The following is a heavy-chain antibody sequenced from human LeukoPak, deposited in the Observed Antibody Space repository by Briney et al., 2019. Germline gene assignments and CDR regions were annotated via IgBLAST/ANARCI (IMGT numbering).Heavy chain of an antibody. CDR2: ISYSGGT. CDR1: GGSISSYH. V-gene: IGHV4-59*01. CDR3: AGGRPYYFDY. Sequence: SETLSLTCTVSGGSISSYHWSWIRQPPGKGLEWIGYISYSGGTNYNPSLKSRVTISVDTSKNQFSLKLSSVTAADTAVYYCAGGRPYYFDYWGQGTLVTVSS. J-gene: IGHJ4*02.